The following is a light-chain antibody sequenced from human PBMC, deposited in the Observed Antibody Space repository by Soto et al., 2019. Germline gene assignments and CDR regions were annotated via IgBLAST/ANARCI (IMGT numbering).Light chain of an antibody. CDR3: QQSYSTPRIT. CDR2: AAS. V-gene: IGKV1-39*01. Sequence: DIQMTQSPSSLSASVGDRVTITCRASQSISSYLNWYQQKPGKAPKLLIYAASSLQSGVPSRFSGSGSETHFTLTTSSLQPEDVATYYCQQSYSTPRITFGQGTRLEIK. CDR1: QSISSY. J-gene: IGKJ5*01.